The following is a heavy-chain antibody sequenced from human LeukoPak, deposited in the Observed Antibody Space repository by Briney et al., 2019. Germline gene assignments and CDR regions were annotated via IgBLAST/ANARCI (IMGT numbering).Heavy chain of an antibody. Sequence: ETSVKVSCKASGYTFTSYDINWVRQATGQGLEWMGWMNPNSGNTGYAQKFQGRVTMTRNTSISTAYMELSSLRSEDTAVYYCARGRRTSSGWYQYYYYYYMDVWGKGTTVTISS. D-gene: IGHD6-19*01. CDR2: MNPNSGNT. CDR3: ARGRRTSSGWYQYYYYYYMDV. J-gene: IGHJ6*03. V-gene: IGHV1-8*01. CDR1: GYTFTSYD.